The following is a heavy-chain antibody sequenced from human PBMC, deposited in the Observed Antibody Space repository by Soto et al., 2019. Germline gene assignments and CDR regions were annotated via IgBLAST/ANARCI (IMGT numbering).Heavy chain of an antibody. V-gene: IGHV4-34*01. D-gene: IGHD6-19*01. CDR2: INHSGST. J-gene: IGHJ5*02. CDR3: ARHSSGWYWFDP. Sequence: SETLSLTCAVYGGSFSGYYWSWIRQPPGKGLEWIGEINHSGSTNYNPSLKSRVTISVDTSKNQFSLKLSSVTAADTAVYYCARHSSGWYWFDPWGQGTLVTVSS. CDR1: GGSFSGYY.